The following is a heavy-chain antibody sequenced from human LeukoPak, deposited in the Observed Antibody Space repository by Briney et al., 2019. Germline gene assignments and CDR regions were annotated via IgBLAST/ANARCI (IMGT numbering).Heavy chain of an antibody. CDR2: IIPIFATA. D-gene: IGHD6-13*01. Sequence: VTVSCKGSGGTFSNYAISGVRQAPGRGVEGVGGIIPIFATANYAQKFHGRVTITTDESTTTAYMELSSLRSEDTAVYYCAREIAAAVRADAFDIWGQGTMVTVSS. CDR1: GGTFSNYA. J-gene: IGHJ3*02. V-gene: IGHV1-69*05. CDR3: AREIAAAVRADAFDI.